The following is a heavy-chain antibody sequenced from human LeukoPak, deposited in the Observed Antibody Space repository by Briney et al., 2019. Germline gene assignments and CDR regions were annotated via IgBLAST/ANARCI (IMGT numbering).Heavy chain of an antibody. J-gene: IGHJ6*01. CDR3: AKMKGHPLPKYYMDV. Sequence: GGSLRLSCAASGFTFSGFAMSRVRRTPGKGLEWVSGISGTGDNTLYADSVKGRFTISRDNSKNTLYLEMNSLRAEDTAIYYCAKMKGHPLPKYYMDVWGQGTTVTVSS. V-gene: IGHV3-23*01. D-gene: IGHD1-26*01. CDR1: GFTFSGFA. CDR2: ISGTGDNT.